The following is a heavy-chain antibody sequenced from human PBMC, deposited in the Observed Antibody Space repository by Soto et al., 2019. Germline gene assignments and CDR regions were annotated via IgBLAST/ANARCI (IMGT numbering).Heavy chain of an antibody. D-gene: IGHD3-9*01. CDR1: GGSISSGGYY. CDR3: ARAPKSGYYWDY. J-gene: IGHJ4*02. CDR2: IYYSGST. V-gene: IGHV4-31*03. Sequence: PSETLSLTCTVSGGSISSGGYYWSWIRQHPGKGLEWIGYIYYSGSTYYNPSLKSRVTISVDTSKNQFSLKLSSVTAADTTVYYCARAPKSGYYWDYWGQGTLVTVSS.